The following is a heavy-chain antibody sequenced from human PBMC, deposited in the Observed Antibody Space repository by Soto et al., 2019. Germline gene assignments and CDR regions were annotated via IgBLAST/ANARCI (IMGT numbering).Heavy chain of an antibody. V-gene: IGHV5-51*01. CDR2: IYPGDSDT. J-gene: IGHJ6*02. CDR3: GRGGGEGYSSGWEPYYYYCYGMDV. Sequence: GESLKISCKGSGYSFTSYWIGWVRQMPGKVLEWMGIIYPGDSDTRYSPSFQGQATISAATSISTAYLQWSSLKASDTAMYYCGRGGGEGYSSGWEPYYYYCYGMDVWGQGXTVTVYS. D-gene: IGHD6-19*01. CDR1: GYSFTSYW.